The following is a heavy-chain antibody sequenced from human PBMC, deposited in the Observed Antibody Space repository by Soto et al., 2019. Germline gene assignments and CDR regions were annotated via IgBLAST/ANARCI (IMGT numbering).Heavy chain of an antibody. V-gene: IGHV3-23*01. CDR1: GFTFSSYA. CDR3: AKDEAEYYDFWSGLLGFDY. CDR2: ISGSGGST. J-gene: IGHJ4*02. Sequence: GGSLRLSCAASGFTFSSYAMSWVRQAPGKGLEWVSAISGSGGSTYYADSVKGRFTISRDNSKNTLYLQMNSLRAEDTAVYYCAKDEAEYYDFWSGLLGFDYWGQGTLVTVSS. D-gene: IGHD3-3*01.